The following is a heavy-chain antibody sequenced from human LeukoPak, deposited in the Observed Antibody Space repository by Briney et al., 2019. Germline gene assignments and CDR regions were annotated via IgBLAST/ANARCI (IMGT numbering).Heavy chain of an antibody. Sequence: PSETLSLTCTVSGGSISSYYWSWIRQPPGKGLEWIGYIYYSGSTNYNPSLKSRVTMSVDTSKNQFSLKLSSVTAADTAVYYCARENLDHDAFDIWGQGTMVTVSS. CDR2: IYYSGST. CDR1: GGSISSYY. CDR3: ARENLDHDAFDI. D-gene: IGHD1-1*01. J-gene: IGHJ3*02. V-gene: IGHV4-59*01.